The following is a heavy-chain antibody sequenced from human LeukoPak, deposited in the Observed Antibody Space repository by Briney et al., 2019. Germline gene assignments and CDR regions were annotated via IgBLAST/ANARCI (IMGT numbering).Heavy chain of an antibody. CDR3: ARDVGNYDSGTSYFDY. V-gene: IGHV3-33*08. CDR2: IWYDGSKK. Sequence: PGGSLRLSCAASGFAFNFYAMSWVRQAPGKGLEWVAIIWYDGSKKYYADSVKGRFTISRDQSKNTLYLQMNSLTAEDTAVYYCARDVGNYDSGTSYFDYWGQGTLVTLS. CDR1: GFAFNFYA. J-gene: IGHJ4*02. D-gene: IGHD3-10*01.